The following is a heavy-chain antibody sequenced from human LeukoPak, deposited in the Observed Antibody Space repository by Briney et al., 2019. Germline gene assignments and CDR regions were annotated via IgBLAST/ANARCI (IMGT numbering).Heavy chain of an antibody. Sequence: GESLKISCTGSGYSFTSYWIGWVRQLPGKGLEWMGIIYPGDSDTRYSPSFQGQVTISADKSISSAYLQWSSLKASDTAIYYCAGQPTYSNSWYLDYWGQGTLVTVSS. CDR3: AGQPTYSNSWYLDY. CDR1: GYSFTSYW. D-gene: IGHD6-13*01. CDR2: IYPGDSDT. J-gene: IGHJ4*02. V-gene: IGHV5-51*01.